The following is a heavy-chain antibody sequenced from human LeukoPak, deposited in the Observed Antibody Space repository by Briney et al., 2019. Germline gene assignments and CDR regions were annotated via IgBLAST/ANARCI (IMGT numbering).Heavy chain of an antibody. CDR1: GFTFSSYG. D-gene: IGHD6-19*01. J-gene: IGHJ4*02. V-gene: IGHV3-33*01. CDR3: ARDAGNSSGWNDFDY. Sequence: GRSLRLSCAASGFTFSSYGMHWVRQAPGKGLEWVAVIWYDGSNKYYADSVKGRFTISRDNAKNSLYLQMNSLRAEDTAVYYCARDAGNSSGWNDFDYWGQGTLVTVSS. CDR2: IWYDGSNK.